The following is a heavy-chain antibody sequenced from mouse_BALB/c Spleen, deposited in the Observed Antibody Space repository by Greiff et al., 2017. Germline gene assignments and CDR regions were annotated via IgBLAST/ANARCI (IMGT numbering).Heavy chain of an antibody. CDR1: GFTFTDYY. D-gene: IGHD2-10*01. CDR3: ARDPYYGNYGFAY. V-gene: IGHV7-3*02. Sequence: EVQLVESGGGLVQPGGSLRLSCATSGFTFTDYYMSWVRQPPGKALEWLGFIRNKANGYTTEYSASVKGRFTISRDNSQSILYLQMNTLRAEDSATYYCARDPYYGNYGFAYWGQGTLVTVSA. CDR2: IRNKANGYTT. J-gene: IGHJ3*01.